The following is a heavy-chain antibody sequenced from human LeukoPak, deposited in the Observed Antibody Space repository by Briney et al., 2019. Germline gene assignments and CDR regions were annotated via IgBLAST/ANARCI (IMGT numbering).Heavy chain of an antibody. CDR3: AKDGDTVSGAYYFDMDV. D-gene: IGHD2-15*01. V-gene: IGHV3-30*02. J-gene: IGHJ6*03. CDR2: IRYDAINK. Sequence: GGSLRLSCAASGFTFSTYGMHWVRQAPGKGLEWVAFIRYDAINKYYADSVKGRFTISRDNSRNTLYLQMNSLRAEDTALYYCAKDGDTVSGAYYFDMDVWGKGTTVTISS. CDR1: GFTFSTYG.